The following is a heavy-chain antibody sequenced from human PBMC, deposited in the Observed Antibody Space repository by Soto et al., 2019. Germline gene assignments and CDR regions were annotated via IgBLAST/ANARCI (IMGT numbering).Heavy chain of an antibody. CDR3: ARGNPFNYAGFDV. D-gene: IGHD3-16*01. CDR2: MNAKSGDT. Sequence: GASVKVSCKASGYTFSDFDINWLRQASGQGPEWMGWMNAKSGDTFFAQRFQGKFNMTWDTSLSTAYMEVGSLTSDDTAMYYCARGNPFNYAGFDVWGQGTTVTVSS. V-gene: IGHV1-8*01. CDR1: GYTFSDFD. J-gene: IGHJ6*02.